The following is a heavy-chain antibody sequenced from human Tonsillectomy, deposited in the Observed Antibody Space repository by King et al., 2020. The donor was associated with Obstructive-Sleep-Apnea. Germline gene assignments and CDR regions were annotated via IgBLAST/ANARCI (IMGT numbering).Heavy chain of an antibody. CDR3: GRVNYPFYGVDV. D-gene: IGHD5-24*01. CDR2: IHHSGST. CDR1: GYSISNDDY. V-gene: IGHV4-38-2*02. Sequence: QLQESGPGLVKPSETLSLTCTVSGYSISNDDYWGWIRQPPGKGLEWIASIHHSGSTYYTPSLKSRVSASVDTFKSQFSLRLTSVTAADTAVYYCGRVNYPFYGVDVWSQGTTVTVSS. J-gene: IGHJ6*02.